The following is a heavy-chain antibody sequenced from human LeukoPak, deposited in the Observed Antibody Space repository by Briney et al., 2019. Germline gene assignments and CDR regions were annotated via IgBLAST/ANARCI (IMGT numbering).Heavy chain of an antibody. V-gene: IGHV3-74*01. J-gene: IGHJ4*02. Sequence: PGGSLRLSCAASGFTFSNYWMHWVRQAPGEGLVWVSRIYSDGSRTNYADAVKGRFTISRDNAKNTLYLQMNSLRAEDTAVYYCAREIAAAGTNTFDYWGQGTLVTVSS. CDR3: AREIAAAGTNTFDY. D-gene: IGHD6-13*01. CDR1: GFTFSNYW. CDR2: IYSDGSRT.